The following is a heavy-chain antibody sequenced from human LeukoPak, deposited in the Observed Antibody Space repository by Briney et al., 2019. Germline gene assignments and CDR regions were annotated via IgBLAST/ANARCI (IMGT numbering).Heavy chain of an antibody. D-gene: IGHD1-26*01. CDR1: GFTFSSYW. V-gene: IGHV3-74*01. J-gene: IGHJ4*02. CDR2: INSDGSST. CDR3: ARGPQWEPFDY. Sequence: TGGSLRLSCAASGFTFSSYWMHWVRQAPGKGLVWVSRINSDGSSTSYADSVKGRFTISRDNAKNTLYLQMNSLRAEDTAVYYCARGPQWEPFDYWGQGTLVTVSS.